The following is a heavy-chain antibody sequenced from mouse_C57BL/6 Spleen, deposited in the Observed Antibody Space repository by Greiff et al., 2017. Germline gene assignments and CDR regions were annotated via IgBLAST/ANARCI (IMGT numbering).Heavy chain of an antibody. CDR2: INPNYGTT. J-gene: IGHJ4*01. Sequence: VHVKQSGPELVKPGASVKISCKASGYSFTDYNMNWVKQSNGKSLEWIGVINPNYGTTSYNQKFKGKATLTVDQSSSTAYMQLNSLTSEDSAVYYCARGYYGSSYRYAMDYWGQGTSVTVSS. V-gene: IGHV1-39*01. D-gene: IGHD1-1*01. CDR1: GYSFTDYN. CDR3: ARGYYGSSYRYAMDY.